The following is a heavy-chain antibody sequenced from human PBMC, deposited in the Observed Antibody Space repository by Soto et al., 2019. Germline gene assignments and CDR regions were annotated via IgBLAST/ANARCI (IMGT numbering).Heavy chain of an antibody. CDR2: IIPMFGTA. CDR1: GGTFSNYA. J-gene: IGHJ3*02. CDR3: ARAGQTTNIVHVFFDT. V-gene: IGHV1-69*12. D-gene: IGHD2-8*01. Sequence: QVHLVQSGAEVKKPGSSVKVSCKVSGGTFSNYAINWVRQAPGQGLEWVGGIIPMFGTAIYAQEFQDRVTITADESTSTAYMELSSLRSEDTAVYYCARAGQTTNIVHVFFDTWGQGTLVAVSS.